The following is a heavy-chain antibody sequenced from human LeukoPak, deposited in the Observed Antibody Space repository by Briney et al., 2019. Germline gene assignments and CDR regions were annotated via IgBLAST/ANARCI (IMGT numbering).Heavy chain of an antibody. Sequence: PGGSLRLSCAASGFTFSSYWMSWVRQAPGKGLEWVANIKQDGSEKYYVDSVKGRFTISRDNAKNSLYLQMNSLRAEDTAVYYCARVKMEQLPAYYFDYWGQGTLVTVSS. CDR2: IKQDGSEK. D-gene: IGHD6-6*01. CDR1: GFTFSSYW. J-gene: IGHJ4*02. V-gene: IGHV3-7*01. CDR3: ARVKMEQLPAYYFDY.